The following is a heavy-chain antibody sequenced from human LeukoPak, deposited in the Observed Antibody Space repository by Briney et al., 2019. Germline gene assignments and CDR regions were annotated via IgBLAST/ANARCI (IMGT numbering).Heavy chain of an antibody. Sequence: GGSLRLSCAGSGFTFGGYGMHWFRQTPGKGLEWVAVIAYDGSRAFYADPVKGRFTISRDNSKNTMSVQMDDLRAEDTAVYYCTRYNNDHFDYWGQGTLVSVSS. CDR3: TRYNNDHFDY. D-gene: IGHD1-14*01. J-gene: IGHJ4*02. CDR2: IAYDGSRA. V-gene: IGHV3-33*01. CDR1: GFTFGGYG.